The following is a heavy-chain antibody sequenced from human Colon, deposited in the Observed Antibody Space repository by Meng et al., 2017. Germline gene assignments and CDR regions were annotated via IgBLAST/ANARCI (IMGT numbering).Heavy chain of an antibody. CDR1: GGSVSSGSYY. V-gene: IGHV4-61*01. Sequence: QVQLQELGPGLVRPSETLSLTCTVSGGSVSSGSYYWSWIRQPPGKGLEWIGYIYYTGSTNYNPSLKSRVTISVDTSKNQFSLKLSSVTAADTAVYYCARGPLDYWGQGTLVTVSS. CDR2: IYYTGST. CDR3: ARGPLDY. J-gene: IGHJ4*02.